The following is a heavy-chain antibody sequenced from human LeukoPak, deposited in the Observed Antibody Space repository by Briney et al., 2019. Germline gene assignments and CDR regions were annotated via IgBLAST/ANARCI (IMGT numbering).Heavy chain of an antibody. J-gene: IGHJ3*02. V-gene: IGHV4-30-2*03. Sequence: SETLSLTCTVSGGSISSGGYYWSWVRQPPGKGLEWIGSLYYSGSTYYNPSLKSRVTISVDTSKNQFSLKLSSVTAADTAVYYCSRREYDGVMRHAFDIWGQGTMVTVSS. CDR2: LYYSGST. D-gene: IGHD3-16*01. CDR1: GGSISSGGYY. CDR3: SRREYDGVMRHAFDI.